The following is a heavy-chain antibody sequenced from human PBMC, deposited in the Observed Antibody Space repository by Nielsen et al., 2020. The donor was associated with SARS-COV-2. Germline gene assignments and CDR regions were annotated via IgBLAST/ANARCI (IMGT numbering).Heavy chain of an antibody. CDR3: AKDIPPDYGDYVY. V-gene: IGHV3-30*02. CDR1: GFTFSSYG. CDR2: IWYDGSNK. D-gene: IGHD4-17*01. Sequence: GGSLRLSCAASGFTFSSYGMHWVRQAPGKGLEWVAVIWYDGSNKYYADSVKGRFTISRDNSKNTLYLQMNSLRAEDTAVYYCAKDIPPDYGDYVYWGQGTLVTVSS. J-gene: IGHJ4*02.